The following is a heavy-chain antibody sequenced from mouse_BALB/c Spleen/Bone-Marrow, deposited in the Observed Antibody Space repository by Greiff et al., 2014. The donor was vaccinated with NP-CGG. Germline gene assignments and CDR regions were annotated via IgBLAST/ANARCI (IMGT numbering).Heavy chain of an antibody. Sequence: EVHVKQSGAELEKPGASVKLSCTASGFNIKDTYMHWVKQRPEQGLEWIGRIDTANGNTKYDPKFQGKATITADTSSNTAYLQLSSLTSEDTAVYYCARYGNGLMDYWGQGTSVTVSS. CDR2: IDTANGNT. V-gene: IGHV14-3*02. J-gene: IGHJ4*01. CDR3: ARYGNGLMDY. CDR1: GFNIKDTY. D-gene: IGHD2-1*01.